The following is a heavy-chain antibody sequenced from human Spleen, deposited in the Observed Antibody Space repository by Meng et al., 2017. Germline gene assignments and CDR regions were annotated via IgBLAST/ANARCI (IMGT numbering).Heavy chain of an antibody. CDR3: ARRQKIAVTAYYFDY. J-gene: IGHJ4*02. Sequence: SETLSLTCVVSGGSFSDYYWSWIRQPPGKGLEWIGEINHSGSTNYNPSLESRATISVDTSQNNLSLKLSSVTAADSAVYYCARRQKIAVTAYYFDYWGQGTLVTVSS. CDR1: GGSFSDYY. D-gene: IGHD6-19*01. V-gene: IGHV4-34*01. CDR2: INHSGST.